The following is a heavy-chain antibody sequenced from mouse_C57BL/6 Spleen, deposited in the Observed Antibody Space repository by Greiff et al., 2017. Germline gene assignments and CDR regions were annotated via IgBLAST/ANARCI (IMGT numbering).Heavy chain of an antibody. CDR1: GFTFSDYG. D-gene: IGHD2-10*01. Sequence: EVKLMESGGGLVKPGGSLKLSCAASGFTFSDYGMHWVRQAPEKGLEWVAYISSGSSTIYYADTVKGRFTISRDNAMNTLFLQMTSLRSEDTAMYYCARSYYGNYPFDYWGQGTTLTVSS. V-gene: IGHV5-17*01. CDR3: ARSYYGNYPFDY. CDR2: ISSGSSTI. J-gene: IGHJ2*01.